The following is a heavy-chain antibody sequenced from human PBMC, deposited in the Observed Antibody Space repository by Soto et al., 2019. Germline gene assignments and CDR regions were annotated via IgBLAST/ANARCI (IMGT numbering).Heavy chain of an antibody. CDR2: INHSGST. D-gene: IGHD6-13*01. J-gene: IGHJ4*02. CDR3: ARGRASYSSSWYNY. V-gene: IGHV4-34*01. Sequence: QVQLQQWGAGLLKPSETLSLTCAVYGGSFSGYYWNWIRQPPGKGLEWIGEINHSGSTNYNPSLKSRVTISVDTSKNQFSLELSSVPAADTAVYYCARGRASYSSSWYNYWGQGTLVTVSS. CDR1: GGSFSGYY.